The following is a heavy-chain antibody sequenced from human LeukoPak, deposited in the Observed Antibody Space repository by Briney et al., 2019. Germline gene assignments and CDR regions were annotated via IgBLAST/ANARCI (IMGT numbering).Heavy chain of an antibody. CDR1: GYTFTDYY. CDR3: TRDHCSFANCYEDYYYGMDV. V-gene: IGHV1-2*02. Sequence: GASVKVSCKASGYTFTDYYMHWVRQAPGQGLEWMGWINLNNGGTTYAQNFQGRVTMTRDTSISTAYMELSRLRSDDSAIYYCTRDHCSFANCYEDYYYGMDVWGQGTTVTVSS. CDR2: INLNNGGT. J-gene: IGHJ6*02. D-gene: IGHD2-2*01.